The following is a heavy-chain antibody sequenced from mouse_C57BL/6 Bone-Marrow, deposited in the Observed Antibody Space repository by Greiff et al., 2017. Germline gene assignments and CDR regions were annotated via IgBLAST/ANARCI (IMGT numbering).Heavy chain of an antibody. CDR3: AREDYGSSLYAMDY. J-gene: IGHJ4*01. CDR1: GYAFTNYL. CDR2: INPGSGGT. V-gene: IGHV1-54*01. D-gene: IGHD1-1*01. Sequence: VKLQQSGAELVRPGTSVKVSCKASGYAFTNYLIEWVKQRPGQGLEWIGVINPGSGGTNYNEKFKGKATLTADKSSSTAYMQLSSLTSEDSAVYFCAREDYGSSLYAMDYWGQGTSVTVSS.